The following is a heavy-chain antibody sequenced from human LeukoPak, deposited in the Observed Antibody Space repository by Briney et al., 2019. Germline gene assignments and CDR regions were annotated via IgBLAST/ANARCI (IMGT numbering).Heavy chain of an antibody. V-gene: IGHV1-69*13. CDR1: AGTFSSYA. CDR2: IIPIFGTA. Sequence: ASVKVSCKASAGTFSSYAISWVRQAPGQGLEWMGGIIPIFGTANYAQKFQGRVTITADESTSKAYMELSSLRSEDTAVYYCARPSPPYSSGWYWVRGDDAFDIWGQGTMVTVSS. D-gene: IGHD6-19*01. CDR3: ARPSPPYSSGWYWVRGDDAFDI. J-gene: IGHJ3*02.